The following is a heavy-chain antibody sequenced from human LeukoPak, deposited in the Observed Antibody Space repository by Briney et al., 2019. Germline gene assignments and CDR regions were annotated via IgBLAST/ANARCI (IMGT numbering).Heavy chain of an antibody. J-gene: IGHJ4*02. D-gene: IGHD6-13*01. Sequence: KPSETLSLTCTVSGGSISSYYWSWIRQPAGKGLEWIGRIYTSGSTNYNPSLKSRVTMSIDTSKNQFSLELSSVTAADTAVYYCARAGAVAGLGLFDYWGQGTLVTVSS. CDR1: GGSISSYY. CDR3: ARAGAVAGLGLFDY. V-gene: IGHV4-4*07. CDR2: IYTSGST.